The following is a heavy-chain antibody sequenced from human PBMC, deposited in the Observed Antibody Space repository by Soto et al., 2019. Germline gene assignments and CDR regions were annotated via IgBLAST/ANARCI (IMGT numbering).Heavy chain of an antibody. CDR1: GDSITSTDYY. CDR3: ARHWRTGYSTVFGVVMGWFDP. J-gene: IGHJ5*02. D-gene: IGHD3-3*01. V-gene: IGHV4-39*01. Sequence: SETLSLTCTATGDSITSTDYYWGWIRQPPGKGLEWVASIYYSGSTYHNPSLKSRVTISVDTSKNQFSLKVTSVTAADTAVYYCARHWRTGYSTVFGVVMGWFDPWGEGTLVTVSA. CDR2: IYYSGST.